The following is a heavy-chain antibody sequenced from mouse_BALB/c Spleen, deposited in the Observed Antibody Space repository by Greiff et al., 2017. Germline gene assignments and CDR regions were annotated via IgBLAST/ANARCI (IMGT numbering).Heavy chain of an antibody. J-gene: IGHJ4*01. CDR3: ARGGLYYYGSSYGAMDY. V-gene: IGHV1-54*01. D-gene: IGHD1-1*01. CDR1: GYAFTNYL. Sequence: QVQLQQSGAELVRPGTSVKVSCKASGYAFTNYLIEWVKQRPGQGLEWIGVINPGSGGTNYNGKFTGKATLTADKSSSTAYMQLSSLTSDDSAVYFGARGGLYYYGSSYGAMDYWDQGTSVTVSA. CDR2: INPGSGGT.